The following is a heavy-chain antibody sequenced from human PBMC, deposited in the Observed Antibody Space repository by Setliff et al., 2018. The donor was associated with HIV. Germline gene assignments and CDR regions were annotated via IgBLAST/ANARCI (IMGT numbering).Heavy chain of an antibody. D-gene: IGHD3-9*01. CDR2: ITPSGGSR. Sequence: ASVMVSCKTSGYTFSSYSLHWVRQGPGQGLEWMGIITPSGGSRRYAQKFQGRLTMTRDMSTSTVHMDLSSLRPEDTAVYYCARDVDVYDILTGYHFDYWGQGTLVTVSS. J-gene: IGHJ4*02. CDR1: GYTFSSYS. V-gene: IGHV1-46*01. CDR3: ARDVDVYDILTGYHFDY.